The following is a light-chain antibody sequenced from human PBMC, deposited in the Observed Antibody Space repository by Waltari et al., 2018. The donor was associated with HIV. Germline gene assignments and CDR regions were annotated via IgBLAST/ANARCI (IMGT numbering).Light chain of an antibody. CDR1: QSLLYRNGKNY. CDR3: MQALQTPPFT. V-gene: IGKV2-28*01. J-gene: IGKJ3*01. Sequence: EIVMTQSPLSLAVTPGEPASISCRSSQSLLYRNGKNYLEWYVQKPGQSPQLLIYLGSNRGSVVPARCSSSGSGTTFTLKISTVEAEDVGIYYCMQALQTPPFTFGPGTKVDLK. CDR2: LGS.